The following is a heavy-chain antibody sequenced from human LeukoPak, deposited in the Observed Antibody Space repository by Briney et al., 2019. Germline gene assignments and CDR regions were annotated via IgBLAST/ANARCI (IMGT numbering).Heavy chain of an antibody. J-gene: IGHJ4*02. D-gene: IGHD1-26*01. CDR1: GFTVSSNY. V-gene: IGHV3-23*01. CDR3: ARNHGISGSYFFDY. CDR2: ISGSGGST. Sequence: GGSLRLSCAASGFTVSSNYMSWVRQAPGKGLEWVSAISGSGGSTYYADSVKGRFTISRDNSKNTLYLQMNSLRAEDTALYHCARNHGISGSYFFDYWGQGTLVTVSS.